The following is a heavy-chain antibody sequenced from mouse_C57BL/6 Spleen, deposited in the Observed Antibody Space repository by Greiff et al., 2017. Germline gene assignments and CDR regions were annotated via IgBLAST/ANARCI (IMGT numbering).Heavy chain of an antibody. CDR3: AKSPHYYGSSYEFAY. Sequence: VQLVVSGPGLVQPSQSLSITCTVSGFSLTSYGVHWVRQSPGKGLEWLGVIWRGGSTDYNAAFMSRLSITKDNSKSQVFCKMNSLQADDTAIYYCAKSPHYYGSSYEFAYWGQGTRVTVSA. J-gene: IGHJ3*01. V-gene: IGHV2-5*01. D-gene: IGHD1-1*01. CDR1: GFSLTSYG. CDR2: IWRGGST.